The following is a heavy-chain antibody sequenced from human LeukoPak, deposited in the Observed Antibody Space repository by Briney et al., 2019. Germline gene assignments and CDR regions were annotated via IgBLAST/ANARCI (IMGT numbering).Heavy chain of an antibody. CDR3: ARHFYGSGSYSNLRWFDP. V-gene: IGHV4-39*01. CDR2: IYYSGST. D-gene: IGHD3-10*01. J-gene: IGHJ5*02. CDR1: GGSISSSSYY. Sequence: PSETLSLTCTVSGGSISSSSYYWGWIRQPPGKGLEWIGSIYYSGSTYYNPSLKSRVTISVDTSKNQFSLKLSSVTAADTAVYYCARHFYGSGSYSNLRWFDPWGQGTLVTVSS.